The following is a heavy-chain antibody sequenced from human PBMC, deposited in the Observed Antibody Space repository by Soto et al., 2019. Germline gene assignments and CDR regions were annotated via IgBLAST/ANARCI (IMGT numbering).Heavy chain of an antibody. V-gene: IGHV3-30*05. CDR3: AVTAVVTRWYFDL. D-gene: IGHD5-18*01. CDR1: GFTFSSYG. Sequence: GGSLRLSCAASGFTFSSYGMHWVRQAPGKGLEWVAVISYDGSNKYYADSVKGRFTISRDNAKNSLYLQMNSLRDEGTAVYYCAVTAVVTRWYFDLWGRGTLVTVSS. J-gene: IGHJ2*01. CDR2: ISYDGSNK.